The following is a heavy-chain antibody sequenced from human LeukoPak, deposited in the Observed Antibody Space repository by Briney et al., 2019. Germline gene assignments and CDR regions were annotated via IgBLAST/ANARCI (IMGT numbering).Heavy chain of an antibody. Sequence: GGSLRLSCAASGFTVSSNYMSWVRQAPGKGLEWVSLLYSGGNTYYADSAKGRFTISRDNSKNTLYLQMNSLRAEDTAVYYCATSYCSGGSCYPQYFQHWGQGTLVTFSS. CDR3: ATSYCSGGSCYPQYFQH. J-gene: IGHJ1*01. V-gene: IGHV3-66*02. D-gene: IGHD2-15*01. CDR2: LYSGGNT. CDR1: GFTVSSNY.